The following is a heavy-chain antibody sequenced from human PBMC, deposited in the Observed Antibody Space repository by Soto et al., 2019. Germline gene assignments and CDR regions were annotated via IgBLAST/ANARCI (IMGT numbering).Heavy chain of an antibody. D-gene: IGHD3-22*01. V-gene: IGHV4-59*01. CDR1: GGSINSDY. Sequence: SETLSLTCTVSGGSINSDYWTWIRQPPGRGLEWIGYVYYSGSTSYNPSLKSRVTMSLDTSKNQFSLNLSSVTAADTAVYYCARGYYDSSGYSNCFDPWGQGTLVTVSS. CDR3: ARGYYDSSGYSNCFDP. CDR2: VYYSGST. J-gene: IGHJ5*02.